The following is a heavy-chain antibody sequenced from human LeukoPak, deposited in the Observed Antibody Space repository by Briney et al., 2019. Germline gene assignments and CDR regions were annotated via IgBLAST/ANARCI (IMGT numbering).Heavy chain of an antibody. CDR2: MNPNSGNT. CDR3: ASSSLYYDILTGYYRKGNWFDP. J-gene: IGHJ5*02. V-gene: IGHV1-8*03. CDR1: GYTFTSYD. D-gene: IGHD3-9*01. Sequence: ASVKVSCKASGYTFTSYDINWVRQATGQGLEWMGWMNPNSGNTGYAQKFQGRVTITRNTSISTAYMELSSLRSEDTAVYYCASSSLYYDILTGYYRKGNWFDPWGQGTLVTVSS.